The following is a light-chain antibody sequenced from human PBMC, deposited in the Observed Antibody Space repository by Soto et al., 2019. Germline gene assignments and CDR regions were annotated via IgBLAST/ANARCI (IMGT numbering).Light chain of an antibody. CDR3: QQSYSTLWT. CDR1: QSISSY. CDR2: AAS. Sequence: DIQMIQSPSSLSASVGDGVTITCRASQSISSYLNWYQQKPGKAPKLLIYAASSLQSGVPSRFSGSGSGTDFTLTISSLQPEDFATYYCQQSYSTLWTFGQGTKVDIK. V-gene: IGKV1-39*01. J-gene: IGKJ1*01.